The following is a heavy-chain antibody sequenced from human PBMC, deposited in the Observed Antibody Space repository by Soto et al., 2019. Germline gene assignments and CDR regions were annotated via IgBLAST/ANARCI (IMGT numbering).Heavy chain of an antibody. CDR1: SGSISSSNW. V-gene: IGHV4-4*02. CDR2: SYHSGST. Sequence: PSETLSLTCAVSSGSISSSNWWSLVRQPPGKGLEWIGESYHSGSTNYNPSLKSRVTISVDKSKNQFSLKLSSVTAADTPVYYCARAGPLHQYSSSCEYYYYMNVWGKGNTVTVSS. J-gene: IGHJ6*03. D-gene: IGHD6-6*01. CDR3: ARAGPLHQYSSSCEYYYYMNV.